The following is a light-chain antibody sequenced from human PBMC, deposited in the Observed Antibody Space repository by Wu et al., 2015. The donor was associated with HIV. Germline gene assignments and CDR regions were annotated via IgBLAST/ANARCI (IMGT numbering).Light chain of an antibody. CDR3: QQYHRWPT. V-gene: IGKV3-15*01. J-gene: IGKJ1*01. Sequence: EIVMTQSPATLSVAPGGRVTLSCRASQSVNSALAWYQQKLDQAPRLLIYGASTRATGIPARFSGSGSGTQFTLTISSLQSEDFAVYYCQQYHRWPTFGQGTTVEI. CDR1: QSVNSA. CDR2: GAS.